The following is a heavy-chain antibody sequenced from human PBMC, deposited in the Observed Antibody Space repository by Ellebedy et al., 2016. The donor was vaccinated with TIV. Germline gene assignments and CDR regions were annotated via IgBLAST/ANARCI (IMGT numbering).Heavy chain of an antibody. CDR2: ISGSGGST. D-gene: IGHD3-16*01. J-gene: IGHJ4*02. CDR3: AGDWLATVGGGIGYFDY. CDR1: GFTFSSYA. V-gene: IGHV3-23*01. Sequence: GESLKISXAASGFTFSSYAMSWVRQAPGKGLEWVSAISGSGGSTYYADSVKGRFTISRDNSKNTLYLQMNSLRAEDTAGYSCAGDWLATVGGGIGYFDYWGQGTLVTVSS.